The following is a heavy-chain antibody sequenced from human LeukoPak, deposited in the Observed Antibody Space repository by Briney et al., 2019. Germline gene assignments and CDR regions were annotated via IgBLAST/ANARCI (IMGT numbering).Heavy chain of an antibody. D-gene: IGHD2-2*01. V-gene: IGHV4-61*02. CDR3: AREEVPAATFDY. J-gene: IGHJ4*02. CDR2: VYTSGST. Sequence: PSETLSLTCTVSGGSISSGSSYWSWIRQPAGQGLEWIGRVYTSGSTNYNPSFKSRVTMSVDTSKNQFSLKLSSVTAADTAVYYCAREEVPAATFDYWGQGTLVTVSS. CDR1: GGSISSGSSY.